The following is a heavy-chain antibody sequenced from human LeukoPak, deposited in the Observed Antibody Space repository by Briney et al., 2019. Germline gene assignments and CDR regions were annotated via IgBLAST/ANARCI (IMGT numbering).Heavy chain of an antibody. D-gene: IGHD3-3*01. V-gene: IGHV4-59*01. CDR3: ARVGYDFWSGSHYYYYYMDV. CDR2: IYYSGST. CDR1: GGSISSYY. Sequence: SETLSLTCTVSGGSISSYYWSWIRQPPGKGLEWIGYIYYSGSTNYNPSLKSRVTISVDTSKNQFSLKLSSVTAADTAVYYCARVGYDFWSGSHYYYYYMDVWGKGTTVTVS. J-gene: IGHJ6*03.